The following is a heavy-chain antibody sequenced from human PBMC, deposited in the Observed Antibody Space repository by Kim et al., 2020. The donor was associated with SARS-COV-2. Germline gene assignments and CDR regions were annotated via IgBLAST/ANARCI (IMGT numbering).Heavy chain of an antibody. Sequence: SETLSLTCTVSGGSISSYYWSWIRQPPGKGLEWIGYIYYSGSTNYNPSLKSRVTISVDTSKNQFSLKLSSVTAADTAVYYCARDDYGDYGVRIWGQGTMVTVSS. J-gene: IGHJ3*02. CDR3: ARDDYGDYGVRI. D-gene: IGHD4-17*01. CDR1: GGSISSYY. V-gene: IGHV4-59*01. CDR2: IYYSGST.